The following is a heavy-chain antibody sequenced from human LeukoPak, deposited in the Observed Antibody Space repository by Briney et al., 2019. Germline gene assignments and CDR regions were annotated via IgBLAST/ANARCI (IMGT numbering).Heavy chain of an antibody. Sequence: ASVKVSCKSSASTFTGYYMHWVRQAPGPGLEWMGWINPNSGGTNYAQKFQGRVTMTRDTSISTAYMELSRLRSDDTAVYYCARDSAPGDTYGLLGIDSWGQGTLVTVSS. CDR3: ARDSAPGDTYGLLGIDS. CDR1: ASTFTGYY. CDR2: INPNSGGT. D-gene: IGHD5-18*01. J-gene: IGHJ4*02. V-gene: IGHV1-2*02.